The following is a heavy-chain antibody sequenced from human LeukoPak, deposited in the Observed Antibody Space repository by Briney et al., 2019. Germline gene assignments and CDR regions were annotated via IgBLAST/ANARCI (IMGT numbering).Heavy chain of an antibody. D-gene: IGHD3-10*01. CDR1: GGSISSGSYY. CDR3: AREGWFGELLSPFDY. V-gene: IGHV4-61*02. J-gene: IGHJ4*02. Sequence: SETLSLTCTVSGGSISSGSYYWSWLRQPAGKGLEWIGRIYTSGSTNYNPPLKSRVTISVDTSKNQFSLKLSSVTAADTAVYYCAREGWFGELLSPFDYWGQGTLVTVSS. CDR2: IYTSGST.